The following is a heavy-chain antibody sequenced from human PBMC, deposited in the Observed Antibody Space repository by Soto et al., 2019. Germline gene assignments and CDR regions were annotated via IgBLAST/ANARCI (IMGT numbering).Heavy chain of an antibody. J-gene: IGHJ4*02. CDR1: GYSFTSYW. V-gene: IGHV5-10-1*01. CDR2: IDPRDSYT. CDR3: ARHPYSGYDGTFDY. Sequence: EVQLVQSGAEVKKPGESLRISCKGSGYSFTSYWITWVRQMPGKGLEWMGRIDPRDSYTNYSPSFQGHVTISTDKSITAADLQWSSLKASDTAMYYCARHPYSGYDGTFDYWGQGTLVTVSS. D-gene: IGHD5-12*01.